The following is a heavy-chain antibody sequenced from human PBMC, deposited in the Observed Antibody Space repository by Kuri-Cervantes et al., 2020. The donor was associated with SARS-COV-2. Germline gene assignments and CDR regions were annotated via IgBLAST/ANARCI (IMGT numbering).Heavy chain of an antibody. D-gene: IGHD4-23*01. CDR1: GYTFTGYY. V-gene: IGHV1-2*02. J-gene: IGHJ4*02. CDR2: INPNSGGT. Sequence: ASVKVSCKASGYTFTGYYMHWVRQAPGQGLEWMGWINPNSGGTNYAQKFQGRVTMTGDTSIRTAYIEVSRLTSDDTALYYCARERTVAPRIVGEFDYWGQGTLVTVSS. CDR3: ARERTVAPRIVGEFDY.